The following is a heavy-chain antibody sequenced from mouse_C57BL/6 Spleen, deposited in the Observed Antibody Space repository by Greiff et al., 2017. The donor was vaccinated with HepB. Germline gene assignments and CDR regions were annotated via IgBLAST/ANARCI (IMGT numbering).Heavy chain of an antibody. V-gene: IGHV1-69*01. D-gene: IGHD1-1*01. CDR1: GYTFTSYW. J-gene: IGHJ2*01. CDR2: IDPSDSYT. Sequence: QVQLQQPGAELVMPGASVKLSCKASGYTFTSYWMHWVKQRPGQDLEWIGEIDPSDSYTNYNQKFKGKSTLTVDKSSSTAYMQLSSLTSEDSAVYYCARLVLRTYGEDYVDYWGQGTTLTVSS. CDR3: ARLVLRTYGEDYVDY.